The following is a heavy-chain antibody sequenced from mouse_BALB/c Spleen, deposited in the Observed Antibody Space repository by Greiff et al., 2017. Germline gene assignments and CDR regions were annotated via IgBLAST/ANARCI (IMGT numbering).Heavy chain of an antibody. CDR2: INPYNGDT. CDR3: AFTTVVANYAMDY. J-gene: IGHJ4*01. Sequence: EVKLVESGPELVKPGASVKISCKASGYSFTGYFMNWVMQSHGKSLEWIGRINPYNGDTFYNQKFKGKATLTVDKSSSTAHMELRSLASEDSAVYYCAFTTVVANYAMDYWGQGTSVTVSS. CDR1: GYSFTGYF. V-gene: IGHV1-20*02. D-gene: IGHD1-1*01.